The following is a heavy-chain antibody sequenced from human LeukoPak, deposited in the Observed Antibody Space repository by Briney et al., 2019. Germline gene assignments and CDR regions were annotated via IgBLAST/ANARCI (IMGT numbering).Heavy chain of an antibody. CDR2: IYYSGST. V-gene: IGHV4-39*01. CDR1: GGSISSSSYH. J-gene: IGHJ5*02. CDR3: ARSPGGWFGPNWFDP. Sequence: SETLSLTCTVSGGSISSSSYHWGWIRQPPGKGLEWIGSIYYSGSTYYNPSLKSRVTISVDTSKNQFSLKLSSVTAADTAVYYCARSPGGWFGPNWFDPWGQGTLVTVSS. D-gene: IGHD3-10*01.